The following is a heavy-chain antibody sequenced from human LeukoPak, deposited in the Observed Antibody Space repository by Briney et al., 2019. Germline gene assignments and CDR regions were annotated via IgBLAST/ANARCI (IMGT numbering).Heavy chain of an antibody. CDR3: AGGNWFDP. V-gene: IGHV4-39*01. Sequence: SETLSLTCSVAGGSTGSSSFYWGWIRQPPGKGLEWIGTIYYSGTTYYNPSLKSRVTISVDTSKNQFSLKLSSVTAADTAVYYCAGGNWFDPWGQGTLVTVSS. CDR1: GGSTGSSSFY. D-gene: IGHD3-16*01. J-gene: IGHJ5*02. CDR2: IYYSGTT.